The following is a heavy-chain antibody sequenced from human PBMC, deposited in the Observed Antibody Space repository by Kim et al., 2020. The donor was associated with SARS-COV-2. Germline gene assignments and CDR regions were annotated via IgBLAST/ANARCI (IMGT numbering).Heavy chain of an antibody. J-gene: IGHJ4*02. CDR3: ARTRRGYYSTDY. D-gene: IGHD3-22*01. V-gene: IGHV3-11*06. Sequence: YADSVTGRITISRDNAKNSLYLQMNSLRAEDTAVYYCARTRRGYYSTDYWGQGTLVTVSS.